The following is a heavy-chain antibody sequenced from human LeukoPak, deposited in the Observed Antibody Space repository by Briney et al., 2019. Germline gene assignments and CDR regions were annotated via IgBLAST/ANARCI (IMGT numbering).Heavy chain of an antibody. J-gene: IGHJ6*04. CDR2: ISSSGSTI. CDR3: ARDGGYSGYDYGPGYYYYGMDV. Sequence: GGSLRLSCAASGFTFSDYYMSWIRQAPGKGLEWVSYISSSGSTIYYADSVKGRFTISRDNAKNSLYLQMNSLRAEDTAVYYCARDGGYSGYDYGPGYYYYGMDVWGKGTTVTVSS. V-gene: IGHV3-11*01. CDR1: GFTFSDYY. D-gene: IGHD5-12*01.